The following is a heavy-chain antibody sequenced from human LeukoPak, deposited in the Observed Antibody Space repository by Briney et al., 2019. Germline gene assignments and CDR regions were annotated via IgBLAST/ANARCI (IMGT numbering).Heavy chain of an antibody. Sequence: SETLSLTCTVSGDSISSYYWSWIRQPAGKGLEWIGRIYTSGSTYYNPSLKSRVTMSVDTSKNQFSLKLNSVIAADTAVYYCARENSGWYYLDYWGQGTLVTVSS. CDR3: ARENSGWYYLDY. J-gene: IGHJ4*02. CDR2: IYTSGST. CDR1: GDSISSYY. D-gene: IGHD6-19*01. V-gene: IGHV4-4*07.